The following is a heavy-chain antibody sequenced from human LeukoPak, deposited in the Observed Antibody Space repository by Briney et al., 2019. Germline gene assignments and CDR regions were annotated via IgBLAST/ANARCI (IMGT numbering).Heavy chain of an antibody. CDR3: ARRVAVPGSYYFDY. CDR2: IYYSGAT. D-gene: IGHD2-15*01. V-gene: IGHV4-59*08. J-gene: IGHJ4*02. Sequence: SETLSLTCTVSGGSISSYYWTWIRQPPGKGLEWIGFIYYSGATKYNPSLESRVTVSLDTSKNQFSLRLNSVTAADTAVYYCARRVAVPGSYYFDYWSQGTLVTVSS. CDR1: GGSISSYY.